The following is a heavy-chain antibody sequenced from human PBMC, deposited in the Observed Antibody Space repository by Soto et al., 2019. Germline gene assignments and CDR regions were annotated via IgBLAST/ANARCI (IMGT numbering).Heavy chain of an antibody. CDR1: GYTFTGYY. V-gene: IGHV1-2*04. D-gene: IGHD6-6*01. Sequence: ASVKVSCKASGYTFTGYYMHWVRQAPGQGLEWMGWINPNSGGTNYAQKFQGWVTMTRDTSISTAYMELSRLRSDDTAVYYCVMSSPSIAARRGFDYWGQGTLVTVSS. CDR3: VMSSPSIAARRGFDY. CDR2: INPNSGGT. J-gene: IGHJ4*02.